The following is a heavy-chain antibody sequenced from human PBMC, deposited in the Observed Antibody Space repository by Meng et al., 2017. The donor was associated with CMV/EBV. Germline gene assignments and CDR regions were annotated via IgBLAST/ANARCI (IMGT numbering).Heavy chain of an antibody. V-gene: IGHV3-74*01. Sequence: GESLKISCAASGFTFSSYWMHWVRQAPGKGLVWVSRINSDGSSTSYADSVKGRFTISRDSAKNTLYLQMNSLRAEDTAVYYCAREGNTGIVGAGDYWGQGTLVTVSS. CDR2: INSDGSST. CDR1: GFTFSSYW. J-gene: IGHJ4*02. D-gene: IGHD1-26*01. CDR3: AREGNTGIVGAGDY.